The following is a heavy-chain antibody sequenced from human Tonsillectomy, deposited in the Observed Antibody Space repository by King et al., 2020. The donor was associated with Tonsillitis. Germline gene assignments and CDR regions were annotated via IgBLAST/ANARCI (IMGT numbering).Heavy chain of an antibody. Sequence: VQLVESGGGVVQPGRSLRLSCAASGFIFSNYGMHWVRQSPGKGLEGGAFISYDGSSQYYTDSVKGRFTISRDNSKNTLYVQMDSLRAEDTAVYYCAKDQTGDTYFYGVADSWGQGTLVTVSS. CDR2: ISYDGSSQ. V-gene: IGHV3-30*18. CDR1: GFIFSNYG. CDR3: AKDQTGDTYFYGVADS. D-gene: IGHD2/OR15-2a*01. J-gene: IGHJ4*02.